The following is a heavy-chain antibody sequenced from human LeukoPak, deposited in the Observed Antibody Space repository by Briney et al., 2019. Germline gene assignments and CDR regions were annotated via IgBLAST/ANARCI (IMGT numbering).Heavy chain of an antibody. J-gene: IGHJ5*02. CDR3: ARQAQDLGGDYRFDP. CDR1: GGSFSGYY. Sequence: SETLSLTCAVYGGSFSGYYWSWIRQPPGKGLEWIGEINHSGSTNYNPSLKSRVTISVDTSKNQFSLKLSSVNAADTAVYYCARQAQDLGGDYRFDPWGQGTLVTVSS. V-gene: IGHV4-34*01. D-gene: IGHD4-17*01. CDR2: INHSGST.